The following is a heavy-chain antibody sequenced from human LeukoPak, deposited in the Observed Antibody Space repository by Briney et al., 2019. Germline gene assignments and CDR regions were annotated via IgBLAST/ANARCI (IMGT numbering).Heavy chain of an antibody. Sequence: PSETLSPTCTVSGYSISSGYYWGWIRQPPGKGLEWIGSIYHSGSTYYNPSLKSRVTISVDTSKNQFSLKLSSVTAADTAVYYCARDRGIVGALYYFDYWGQGTLVTVSS. D-gene: IGHD1-26*01. CDR1: GYSISSGYY. J-gene: IGHJ4*02. V-gene: IGHV4-38-2*02. CDR3: ARDRGIVGALYYFDY. CDR2: IYHSGST.